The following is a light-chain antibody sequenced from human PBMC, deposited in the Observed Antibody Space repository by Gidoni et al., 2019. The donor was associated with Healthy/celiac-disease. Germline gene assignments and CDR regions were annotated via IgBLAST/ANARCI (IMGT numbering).Light chain of an antibody. CDR2: GAS. CDR3: QQYGSSHT. Sequence: ELVLTQSPGTLSLSPGERATLSCRASQSVSSSYLAWYQQKPGQAPRLLIYGASSRATGIPDRFSGSGSGKDFTLTISRLEPEDFAVYYWQQYGSSHTFGQGTKLEIK. CDR1: QSVSSSY. J-gene: IGKJ2*01. V-gene: IGKV3-20*01.